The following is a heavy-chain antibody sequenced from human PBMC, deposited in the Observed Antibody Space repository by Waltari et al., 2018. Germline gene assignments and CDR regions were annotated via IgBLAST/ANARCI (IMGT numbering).Heavy chain of an antibody. CDR1: GDRVPSNSAA. D-gene: IGHD5-12*01. CDR2: TYYRSKWYN. CDR3: ARGWLWHDY. J-gene: IGHJ4*02. Sequence: QVQLQPSGPGLVTPSQTPSLTSALSGDRVPSNSAAWHRIRQSPSRGLEWLGRTYYRSKWYNDYAVSVKSRITINPDTSKNQFSLQLNSVTPEDTAVYYCARGWLWHDYWGQGTLVTVSS. V-gene: IGHV6-1*01.